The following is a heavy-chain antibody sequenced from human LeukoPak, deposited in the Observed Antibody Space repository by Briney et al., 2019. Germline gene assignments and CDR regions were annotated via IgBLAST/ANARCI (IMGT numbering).Heavy chain of an antibody. V-gene: IGHV3-23*01. CDR1: GFTFSSYA. CDR3: AKARYTVYYDSSGYYYPFDY. Sequence: GGSLRLSCAASGFTFSSYAMSWVRQAPGKGLEWVSAISGIGGSTYYADSVKGRFTISRDNSKNTLYLQMTSLRAEDTAVYYCAKARYTVYYDSSGYYYPFDYWGQGTLVTVSS. J-gene: IGHJ4*02. CDR2: ISGIGGST. D-gene: IGHD3-22*01.